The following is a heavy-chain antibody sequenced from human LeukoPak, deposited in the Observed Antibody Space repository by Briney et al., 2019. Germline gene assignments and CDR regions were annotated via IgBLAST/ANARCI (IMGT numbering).Heavy chain of an antibody. CDR1: GFTFSDYY. Sequence: GGSLRLSCAASGFTFSDYYMGWIRQAPGKGLEWVSYISSSGSTIYYADSVKGRFTISRDNAKNSLYLQMNSLRAEDAAVYYCARYYYGSGNPYYYYYYGMDVWGQGTTVTVSS. V-gene: IGHV3-11*01. D-gene: IGHD3-10*01. J-gene: IGHJ6*02. CDR2: ISSSGSTI. CDR3: ARYYYGSGNPYYYYYYGMDV.